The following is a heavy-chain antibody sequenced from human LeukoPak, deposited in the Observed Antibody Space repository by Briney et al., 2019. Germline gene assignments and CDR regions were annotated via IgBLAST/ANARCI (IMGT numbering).Heavy chain of an antibody. CDR1: DYSISSPYY. J-gene: IGHJ6*03. V-gene: IGHV4-38-2*02. D-gene: IGHD3-9*01. CDR3: ARALRYFDWLRPNYYYYYMDV. CDR2: FFRSGST. Sequence: PSETLSLTCTVSDYSISSPYYWGWIRQPPGKGLEWIGNFFRSGSTFYNPSLKSRVTISVDTSKNQFSLKLSSVTAADTAVYYCARALRYFDWLRPNYYYYYMDVWGKGTTVTVSS.